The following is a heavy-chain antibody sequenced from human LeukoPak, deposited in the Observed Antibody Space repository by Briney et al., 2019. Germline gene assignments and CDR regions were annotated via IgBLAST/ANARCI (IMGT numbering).Heavy chain of an antibody. V-gene: IGHV4-61*02. Sequence: PSETLSLTCTVSGGSISSGSYYWSWIRQPAGKGLEWIGRIYNSGSANYNPSLKSRVTISGDTSKNQISLKLSSVTAADTAVYYCGGTYCGGNCHSYYYYYIYVWGKGTTVTVSS. J-gene: IGHJ6*03. CDR2: IYNSGSA. D-gene: IGHD2-21*01. CDR1: GGSISSGSYY. CDR3: GGTYCGGNCHSYYYYYIYV.